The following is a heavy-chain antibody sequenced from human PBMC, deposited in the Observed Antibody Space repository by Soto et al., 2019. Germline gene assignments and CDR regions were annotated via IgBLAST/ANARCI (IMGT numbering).Heavy chain of an antibody. V-gene: IGHV4-38-2*01. CDR2: IYHSGST. CDR3: ASSSLTIPMVRGVFVGGFDP. D-gene: IGHD3-10*01. J-gene: IGHJ5*02. CDR1: AYSISSGHY. Sequence: SQTLPLTCAVSAYSISSGHYLGWSLQPPGKGLEWIGRIYHSGSTYYNPALKSRVTISVDPSKNPFSLKLSSVPAADTAVYYCASSSLTIPMVRGVFVGGFDPWCQGTLVT.